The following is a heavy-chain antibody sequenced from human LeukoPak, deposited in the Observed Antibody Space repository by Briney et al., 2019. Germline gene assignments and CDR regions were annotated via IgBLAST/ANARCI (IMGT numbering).Heavy chain of an antibody. CDR2: IYYSGST. Sequence: SETLSLTCTVSGVFISSHYWSWIRQPPGKGLEWIGYIYYSGSTNYNPSLKSRVTISVDTSKNQFSLKLSSVTAADTAVYYCARGIRYYDILTGYSGYNWFAPWGQGTLVTVSS. CDR3: ARGIRYYDILTGYSGYNWFAP. D-gene: IGHD3-9*01. CDR1: GVFISSHY. J-gene: IGHJ5*02. V-gene: IGHV4-59*11.